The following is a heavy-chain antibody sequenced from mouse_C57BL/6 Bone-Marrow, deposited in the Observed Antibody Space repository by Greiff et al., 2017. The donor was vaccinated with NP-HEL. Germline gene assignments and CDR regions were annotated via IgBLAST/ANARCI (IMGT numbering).Heavy chain of an antibody. CDR1: GFNIKDDY. J-gene: IGHJ2*01. V-gene: IGHV14-4*01. CDR2: IDPENGDT. CDR3: TTLDYGSSFYYFDY. D-gene: IGHD1-1*01. Sequence: VQLKQSGAELVRPGASVKLSCTASGFNIKDDYMHWVKQRPEQGLEWIGWIDPENGDTEYASKFQGKATITADTSSNTAYLQLSSLTSEDTAVYYCTTLDYGSSFYYFDYWGQGTTLTVSS.